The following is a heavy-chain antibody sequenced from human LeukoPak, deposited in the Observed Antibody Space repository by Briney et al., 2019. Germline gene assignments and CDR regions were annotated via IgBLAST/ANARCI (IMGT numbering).Heavy chain of an antibody. Sequence: SETLSLTRTVSGGSISSYYWSWIRQPPGKGLEWIGYIYYSGSTNYNPSLKSRVTISVDTSMNQFSLKLSSVTAADTAVYYCARTYYYDSSGYYSFDYWGQGTLVTVSS. CDR2: IYYSGST. J-gene: IGHJ4*02. D-gene: IGHD3-22*01. CDR3: ARTYYYDSSGYYSFDY. CDR1: GGSISSYY. V-gene: IGHV4-59*01.